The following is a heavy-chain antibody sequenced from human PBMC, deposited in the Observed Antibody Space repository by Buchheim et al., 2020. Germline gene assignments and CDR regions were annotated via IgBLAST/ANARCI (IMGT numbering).Heavy chain of an antibody. CDR1: GGSITGYY. D-gene: IGHD2-21*01. V-gene: IGHV4-59*01. CDR3: VRGGFGEFLWWFDY. CDR2: IYYSGST. J-gene: IGHJ4*02. Sequence: QAQLQESGPGLVKPSETLSLTCSVSGGSITGYYWSWIRQPPGKGLEWIGYIYYSGSTSYSPSLKSRVSISVDTSKDQFSLKLSPVTAADTAVYFCVRGGFGEFLWWFDYWGQGAL.